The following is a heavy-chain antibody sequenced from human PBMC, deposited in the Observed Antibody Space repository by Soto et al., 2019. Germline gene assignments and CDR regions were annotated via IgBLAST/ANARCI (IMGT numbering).Heavy chain of an antibody. D-gene: IGHD2-15*01. Sequence: TLALTCTVSGGSISSGGYYGSWIRQHPGKGLEWIGYIYYSGSTYYNPSLKSRVTISVDTSKNQFSLKLSSVTAADTAVYYCARSIGPRGDSFDYWGQGTLVTVSS. V-gene: IGHV4-31*03. J-gene: IGHJ4*02. CDR2: IYYSGST. CDR1: GGSISSGGYY. CDR3: ARSIGPRGDSFDY.